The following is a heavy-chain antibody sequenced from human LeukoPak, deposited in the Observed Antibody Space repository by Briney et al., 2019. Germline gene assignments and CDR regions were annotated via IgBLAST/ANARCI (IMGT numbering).Heavy chain of an antibody. D-gene: IGHD3-10*01. J-gene: IGHJ4*02. CDR1: GFTFSSYA. V-gene: IGHV3-30*01. Sequence: GGSLRLSCAASGFTFSSYAMHWVRQAPGKGLEWVAVISYDGSNKYYADSVEGRFTISRDNSKNTLYLQMNSLRAEDTAVYYCARGDYYGSGSSPFDYWGQGTLVTVSS. CDR3: ARGDYYGSGSSPFDY. CDR2: ISYDGSNK.